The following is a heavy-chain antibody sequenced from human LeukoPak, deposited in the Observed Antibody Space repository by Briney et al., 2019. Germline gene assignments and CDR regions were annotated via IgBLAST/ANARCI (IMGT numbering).Heavy chain of an antibody. CDR3: ARVLVNYYYYGMDV. CDR2: ISTSSSTI. V-gene: IGHV3-48*01. CDR1: GFTFSSYS. J-gene: IGHJ6*02. Sequence: GGSLRLSCAASGFTFSSYSLNWVRQAPGKGLEWVSCISTSSSTIYYADSVKGRFTISRDNAKNSLYLQMNSLRAEDTAVYYCARVLVNYYYYGMDVWGQGTTVTVSS. D-gene: IGHD1-26*01.